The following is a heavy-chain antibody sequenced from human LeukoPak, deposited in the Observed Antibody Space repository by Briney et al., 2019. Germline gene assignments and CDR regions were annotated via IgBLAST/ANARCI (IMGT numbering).Heavy chain of an antibody. D-gene: IGHD2-2*01. J-gene: IGHJ4*02. CDR2: ISGGGGST. CDR3: AKPGYCSSTSCYVGTNDY. V-gene: IGHV3-23*01. CDR1: GFTFSSYA. Sequence: GGSLRFSCAASGFTFSSYAMSWVRQAPGKGLEWVSAISGGGGSTDYADSVKGRFTISRDNSKNTLYLQMNSLRAEDTAVYYCAKPGYCSSTSCYVGTNDYWGQGTLVTVSS.